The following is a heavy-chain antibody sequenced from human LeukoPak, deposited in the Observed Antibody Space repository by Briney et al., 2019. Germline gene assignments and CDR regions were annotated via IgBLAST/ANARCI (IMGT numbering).Heavy chain of an antibody. CDR3: TKTGGPWD. J-gene: IGHJ4*02. Sequence: GGSLRLSCAASGFTVITSYMSWVRQAPGKGLEWVSVIFREGTTYYADSVKGRFTISRDNSKNTLYLQMNTLRAEDTAMYYCTKTGGPWDWGQGTLVTVSS. CDR2: IFREGTT. V-gene: IGHV3-66*01. CDR1: GFTVITSY. D-gene: IGHD7-27*01.